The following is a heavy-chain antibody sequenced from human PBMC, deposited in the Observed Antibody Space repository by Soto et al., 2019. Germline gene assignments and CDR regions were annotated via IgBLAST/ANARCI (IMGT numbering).Heavy chain of an antibody. CDR1: GFTFGSEN. CDR2: ISFDSGTI. J-gene: IGHJ3*01. V-gene: IGHV3-48*02. CDR3: AKCAGWFEGDSFNV. D-gene: IGHD3-10*01. Sequence: EVQLVESGGGLVQPGGSLRLFCAASGFTFGSENMNWVRQAPGKGLEWIAYISFDSGTIYYADSVKGRFTISRDNAHNSLYLQMNNLTHDDTAVYYCAKCAGWFEGDSFNVWGHGTKVTISS.